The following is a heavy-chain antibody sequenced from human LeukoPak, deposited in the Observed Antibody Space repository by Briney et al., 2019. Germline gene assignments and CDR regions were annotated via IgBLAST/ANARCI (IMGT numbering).Heavy chain of an antibody. CDR3: AKDLGYSSSPDY. V-gene: IGHV3-43*02. Sequence: GGSLRLSXAASGFKFDDYAMHWIRQAPGKGLEWVSLISADGTIYYADFVKGRFAISRDNSKNSLYLQMNSLRTEDTALYYCAKDLGYSSSPDYWGQGTLVTVSS. CDR1: GFKFDDYA. CDR2: ISADGTI. J-gene: IGHJ4*02. D-gene: IGHD2-2*01.